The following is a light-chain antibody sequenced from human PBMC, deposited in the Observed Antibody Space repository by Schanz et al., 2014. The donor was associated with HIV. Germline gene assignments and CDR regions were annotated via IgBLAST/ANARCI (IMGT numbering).Light chain of an antibody. J-gene: IGKJ2*01. CDR1: PRLSSSY. V-gene: IGKV3D-20*02. CDR3: QQRSNWPPYT. CDR2: ATS. Sequence: EIVLTQSPGSLSLSPGERATLSCGASPRLSSSYLAWYQQKRDQPPRLVIYATSTRAAGIPDRFSGTGSGTEFTLTISRLEPEDFAVYYCQQRSNWPPYTFGQGTKLEIK.